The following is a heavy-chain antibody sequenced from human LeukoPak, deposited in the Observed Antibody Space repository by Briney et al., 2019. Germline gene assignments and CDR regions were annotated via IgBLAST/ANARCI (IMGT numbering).Heavy chain of an antibody. CDR2: VYYSGST. Sequence: SETLSLTCVVSGGSVSGYYWGWIRQPPGRGLEWIGYVYYSGSTNYNPSFKSRITISVDTSRNQFSLQLSSVTAADTAVYYCARIRRYCSGGACYVLDNWGQGTLVAVSS. CDR1: GGSVSGYY. V-gene: IGHV4-59*02. CDR3: ARIRRYCSGGACYVLDN. D-gene: IGHD2-15*01. J-gene: IGHJ4*02.